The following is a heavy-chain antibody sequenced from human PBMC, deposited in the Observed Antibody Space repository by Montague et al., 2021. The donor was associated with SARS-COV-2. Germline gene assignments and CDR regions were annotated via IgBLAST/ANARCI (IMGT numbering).Heavy chain of an antibody. CDR2: LYTSGST. J-gene: IGHJ3*02. Sequence: SETLSLTCTVSGGSISSYYWSWIRQPPGKGLEWIGRLYTSGSTNYNHSPNRRVAISLDTSKNQSSLKLSSVTAADTAVYYCARERGHYYFDSSGYHNAFVIWGQGTMVTVSS. V-gene: IGHV4-4*07. D-gene: IGHD3-22*01. CDR1: GGSISSYY. CDR3: ARERGHYYFDSSGYHNAFVI.